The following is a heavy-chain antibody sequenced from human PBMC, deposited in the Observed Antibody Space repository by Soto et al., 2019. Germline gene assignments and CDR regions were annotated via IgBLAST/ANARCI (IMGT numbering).Heavy chain of an antibody. V-gene: IGHV3-53*01. J-gene: IGHJ4*02. CDR2: IYTGGST. D-gene: IGHD1-1*01. CDR3: ARAPRYSGSFDS. Sequence: GGSLRLSCAASGFNVSNNYMTWLRQAPGKGLEWVSVIYTGGSTYYAASVKGRSSISRDSSKNMVFLHMNSLRVEDTAVYYCARAPRYSGSFDSWGQGTLVTVSS. CDR1: GFNVSNNY.